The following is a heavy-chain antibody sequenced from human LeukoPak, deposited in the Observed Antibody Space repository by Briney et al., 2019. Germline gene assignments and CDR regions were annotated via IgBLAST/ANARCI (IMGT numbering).Heavy chain of an antibody. D-gene: IGHD1-14*01. CDR3: ARGVGTSREGIYH. V-gene: IGHV3-64*01. CDR1: GFTFSSSA. Sequence: GGSLRLSCAASGFTFSSSAMHWVRQAPGKGLEYVSTISSNGDYRYYANSVKGRFSISRDNSKNTIYLQMGSLRAEDMAVYYCARGVGTSREGIYHWGQGTLVAVSS. J-gene: IGHJ5*02. CDR2: ISSNGDYR.